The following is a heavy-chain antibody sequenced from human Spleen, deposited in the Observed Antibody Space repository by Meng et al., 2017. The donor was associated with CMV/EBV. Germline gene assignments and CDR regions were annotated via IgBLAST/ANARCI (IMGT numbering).Heavy chain of an antibody. Sequence: ASVKVSCKASGYTFTSYGISWVRQAPGQGLEWMGWISAYNGNTNYAQKLQGRATMTTDTSTSTAYMELRSLRSDDTAVYYCARGEEQLVPRDAFDIWGQGTMVTVSS. V-gene: IGHV1-18*01. CDR3: ARGEEQLVPRDAFDI. CDR2: ISAYNGNT. J-gene: IGHJ3*02. CDR1: GYTFTSYG. D-gene: IGHD6-13*01.